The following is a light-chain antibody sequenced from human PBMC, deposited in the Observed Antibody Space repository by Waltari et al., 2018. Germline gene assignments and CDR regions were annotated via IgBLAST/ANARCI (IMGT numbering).Light chain of an antibody. J-gene: IGLJ2*01. CDR2: DVN. CDR1: SGDIGGSDL. V-gene: IGLV2-14*01. CDR3: SSPSTNNVVV. Sequence: QSALTQPASVSASPGQSFTISCTGTSGDIGGSDLVLWYQPHPARAPKVLIFDVNHRPSGISDRFSGSKSGNTASLTISGLQAEDDADYYCSSPSTNNVVVFGGGTKVTVL.